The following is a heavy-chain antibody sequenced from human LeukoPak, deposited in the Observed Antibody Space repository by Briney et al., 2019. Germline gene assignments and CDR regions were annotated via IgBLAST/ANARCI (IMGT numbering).Heavy chain of an antibody. Sequence: PGGSLRLSCAASGFTFSSYSMNWVRQAPGKGLEWVSSISTTSSYIYYADSVKGRFTISRDNAKNSLYLQMNSLRAEDTAVYYCARGQRDNWFDPWGQGTLVTVSS. CDR3: ARGQRDNWFDP. V-gene: IGHV3-21*01. J-gene: IGHJ5*02. CDR1: GFTFSSYS. CDR2: ISTTSSYI.